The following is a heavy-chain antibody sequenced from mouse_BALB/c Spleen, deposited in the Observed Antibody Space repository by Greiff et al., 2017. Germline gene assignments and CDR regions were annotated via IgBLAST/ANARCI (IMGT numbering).Heavy chain of an antibody. CDR3: ARVNWDFDY. CDR2: INPDSSTI. Sequence: EVKLMESGGGLVQPGGSLKLSCAASGFDFSRYWMSWVRQAPGKGLEWIGEINPDSSTINYTPSLKDKFIISRDNAKNTLYLQMSKVRSEDTALYYCARVNWDFDYWGQGTTLTVSS. V-gene: IGHV4-1*02. D-gene: IGHD4-1*02. CDR1: GFDFSRYW. J-gene: IGHJ2*01.